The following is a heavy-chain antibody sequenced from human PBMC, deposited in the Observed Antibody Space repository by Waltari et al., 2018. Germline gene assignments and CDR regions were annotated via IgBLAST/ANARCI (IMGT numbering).Heavy chain of an antibody. CDR3: ARALFSLVSSSSYFDY. D-gene: IGHD6-6*01. J-gene: IGHJ4*02. CDR1: GFSLSNARMG. CDR2: IFSNDEN. V-gene: IGHV2-26*01. Sequence: QVTLKESGPVMVKHTENLTLTCTVSGFSLSNARMGVSWSRQPPGTALEWLAHIFSNDENSYLTSLKSRPTISKDTSKSQVVLTMTTMDPVDTATYYGARALFSLVSSSSYFDYWGQGTLVTVSS.